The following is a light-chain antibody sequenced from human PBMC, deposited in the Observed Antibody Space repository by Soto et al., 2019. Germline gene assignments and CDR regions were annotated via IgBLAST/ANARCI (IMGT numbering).Light chain of an antibody. CDR2: ETS. Sequence: EIVLTQSPATLSLSPRERATLSCRASQSVDSYLAWYQQKSGQAPRLLIYETSKRATAIPARFSGSGSGTDFTFTFSSREPEDYAVYYCLYHSNFPPFGGGIKVEMK. V-gene: IGKV3-11*01. CDR1: QSVDSY. CDR3: LYHSNFPP. J-gene: IGKJ4*01.